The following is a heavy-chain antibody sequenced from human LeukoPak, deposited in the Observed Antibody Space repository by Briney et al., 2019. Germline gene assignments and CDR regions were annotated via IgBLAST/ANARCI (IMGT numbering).Heavy chain of an antibody. J-gene: IGHJ6*03. CDR3: AKVAEVGATGYYYYMDV. V-gene: IGHV3-66*01. D-gene: IGHD1-26*01. CDR2: IYSGGST. CDR1: GFTFSSYA. Sequence: GGSLRLSCAASGFTFSSYAMNWVRQAPGKGLEWVSVIYSGGSTYYADSVKVRFTISRDNSKNTLYLQMNSLRAEDTAVYYCAKVAEVGATGYYYYMDVWGKGTTVTISS.